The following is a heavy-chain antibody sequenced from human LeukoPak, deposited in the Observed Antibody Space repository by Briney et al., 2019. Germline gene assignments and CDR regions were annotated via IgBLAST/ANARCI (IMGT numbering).Heavy chain of an antibody. J-gene: IGHJ5*02. Sequence: PSGTLSLTCAVSGGSISSSNWWSWVRQPPGKGLEWIGEIYHSGSTNYNPSLKSRVTISVDKSKNQFSLKLGSVTAADTAVYYCARREYYDFWSDKDWFDPWGQGTLVTVSS. CDR3: ARREYYDFWSDKDWFDP. CDR2: IYHSGST. CDR1: GGSISSSNW. V-gene: IGHV4-4*02. D-gene: IGHD3-3*01.